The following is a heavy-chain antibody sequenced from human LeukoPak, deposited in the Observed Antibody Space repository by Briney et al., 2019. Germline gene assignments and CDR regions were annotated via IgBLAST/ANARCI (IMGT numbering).Heavy chain of an antibody. CDR2: FDPEDGET. Sequence: ASVKVSCKVSGYTLTELSMHWVRQAPGKGLEWMGGFDPEDGETMYAQKFQGRVTMTEDTSTDTAYMELSSLGSEDTAVYYCATFPRALIADDYWGQGTLVTVSS. D-gene: IGHD6-13*01. V-gene: IGHV1-24*01. CDR3: ATFPRALIADDY. CDR1: GYTLTELS. J-gene: IGHJ4*02.